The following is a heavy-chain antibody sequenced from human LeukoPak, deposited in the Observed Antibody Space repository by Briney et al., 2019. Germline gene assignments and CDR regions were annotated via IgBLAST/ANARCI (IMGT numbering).Heavy chain of an antibody. CDR1: GFTFRNYG. CDR3: AKDPGASVSGFHMDV. J-gene: IGHJ6*03. Sequence: GGSLRLSCAASGFTFRNYGMHWVRQATGKGLEWVSFIWSDGNNRFYADSVKGRFTIFRDNSKNMLYLQMDTLRAEDTALYYCAKDPGASVSGFHMDVWGKGTTVIVSS. D-gene: IGHD2-8*02. CDR2: IWSDGNNR. V-gene: IGHV3-30*02.